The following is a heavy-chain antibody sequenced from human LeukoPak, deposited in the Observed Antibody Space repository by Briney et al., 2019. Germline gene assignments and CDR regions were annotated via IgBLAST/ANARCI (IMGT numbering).Heavy chain of an antibody. CDR1: GFTFSSYA. CDR3: ARDRSVRYFDY. Sequence: GGSLRLSCAASGFTFSSYAMSWVRQAPGKGLEWVSAISDSGGTTYYADSVKGRFTISRDTPKNTLYLQMNSLRAEDTAVYYCARDRSVRYFDYWGQGALVTVSS. D-gene: IGHD2-15*01. V-gene: IGHV3-23*01. CDR2: ISDSGGTT. J-gene: IGHJ4*02.